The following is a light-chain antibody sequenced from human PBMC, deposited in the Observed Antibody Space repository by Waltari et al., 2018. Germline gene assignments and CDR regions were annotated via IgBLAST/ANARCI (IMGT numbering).Light chain of an antibody. Sequence: VVMTQSPDSLPVTLGQPASISCRSNESLVITDGRTYFNWIHQRPGQSPRRLIYQVSDRDSGVPDRFSGSGSGTDFTLKISRVEAEDVGVYYCMLGARPWTFGPGTKVEI. CDR3: MLGARPWT. J-gene: IGKJ1*01. CDR1: ESLVITDGRTY. CDR2: QVS. V-gene: IGKV2-30*01.